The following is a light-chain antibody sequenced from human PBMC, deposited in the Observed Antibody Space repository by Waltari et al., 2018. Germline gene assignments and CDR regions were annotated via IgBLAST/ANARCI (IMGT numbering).Light chain of an antibody. J-gene: IGKJ1*01. V-gene: IGKV3-20*01. Sequence: EIVLTPSPGTLSLSPGERATLSCRASQGVGKYLAWYQQRPGQAPRLLLYHASIRATGIPDRFSGSGFGTDFSLTISRLEPEDFAVYYCQKYDILPATFGQGTTVEIK. CDR1: QGVGKY. CDR2: HAS. CDR3: QKYDILPAT.